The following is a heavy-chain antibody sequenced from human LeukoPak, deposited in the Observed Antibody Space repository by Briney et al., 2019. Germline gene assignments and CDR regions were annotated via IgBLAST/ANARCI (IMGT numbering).Heavy chain of an antibody. CDR3: ARASFNWNSYFDY. J-gene: IGHJ4*02. V-gene: IGHV4-34*01. D-gene: IGHD1-7*01. CDR2: INHSGST. CDR1: GGSFSGYY. Sequence: SETLSLTWAVYGGSFSGYYWSWIRQPPGKGLEWIGEINHSGSTNYNPSLKSRVTISVDTSKNQFSLKLSSVTAADTAVYYCARASFNWNSYFDYWGQGTLVTVSS.